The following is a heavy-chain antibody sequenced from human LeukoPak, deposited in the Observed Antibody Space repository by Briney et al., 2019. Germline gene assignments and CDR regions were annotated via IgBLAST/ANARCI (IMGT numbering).Heavy chain of an antibody. D-gene: IGHD6-19*01. CDR2: ISYDGSNK. V-gene: IGHV3-30-3*01. Sequence: PGGSLRLSCAAPGFIFSSYAMHWVRQAPGKGLEWVAVISYDGSNKYYADSVKGRFTISRDNSKNTLYVQMNSLRAEDTAVYYCARPYSSGWYGDIDYWGQGTLVTVSS. CDR1: GFIFSSYA. J-gene: IGHJ4*02. CDR3: ARPYSSGWYGDIDY.